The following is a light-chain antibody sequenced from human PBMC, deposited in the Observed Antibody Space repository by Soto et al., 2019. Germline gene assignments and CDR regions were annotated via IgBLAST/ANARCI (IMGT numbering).Light chain of an antibody. V-gene: IGKV1-5*03. CDR3: QQYNNYPWT. CDR1: QSINSL. Sequence: DIQMTQSPSTLSASAGDRATITCRASQSINSLLAWYQQKPGKAPNLLIYKASTLESGVPSRFSGSGSGTEFTLTISSLQTDDFATYYCQQYNNYPWTFGQGTKVDIK. J-gene: IGKJ1*01. CDR2: KAS.